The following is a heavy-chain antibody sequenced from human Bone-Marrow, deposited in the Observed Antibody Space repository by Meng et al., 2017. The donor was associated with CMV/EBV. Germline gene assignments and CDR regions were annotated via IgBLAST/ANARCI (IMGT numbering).Heavy chain of an antibody. V-gene: IGHV4-59*08. CDR1: GGSISSYY. CDR3: ATAQGVYSSSWPGSWFDP. Sequence: GSLRLSCAVYGGSISSYYWSWIRQPPGKGLEWIGYIYYSGSTNYNPSLKSRVTISVDTSKNQFSLKLSSVTAADTAVYYCATAQGVYSSSWPGSWFDPWGQGTTVTVSS. D-gene: IGHD6-13*01. J-gene: IGHJ5*01. CDR2: IYYSGST.